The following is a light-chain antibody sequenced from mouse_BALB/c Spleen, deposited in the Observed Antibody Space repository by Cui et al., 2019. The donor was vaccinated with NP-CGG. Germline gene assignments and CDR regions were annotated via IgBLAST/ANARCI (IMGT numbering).Light chain of an antibody. CDR3: ALWYSNHWV. CDR1: TGAVTTSNY. Sequence: QAVVTQGSAFTTSPGETVKLTCRSSTGAVTTSNYANWVQEKPDHLFTGLIGGTNNRAPGVPARFSGSLIGDKAALTVTGAQTEDEAIYFCALWYSNHWVFGGGTKLTVL. J-gene: IGLJ1*01. CDR2: GTN. V-gene: IGLV1*01.